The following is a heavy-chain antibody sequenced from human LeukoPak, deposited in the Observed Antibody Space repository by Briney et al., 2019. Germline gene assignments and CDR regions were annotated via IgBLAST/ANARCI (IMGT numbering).Heavy chain of an antibody. CDR3: ARNQMYYDFWSGYYYYYGMDV. J-gene: IGHJ6*02. D-gene: IGHD3-3*01. CDR2: IKQDGSEK. V-gene: IGHV3-7*01. CDR1: GFTFSSYW. Sequence: HPGGSLRLSCAASGFTFSSYWMSWVRQAPGKGLEWVANIKQDGSEKYYVDSVKGRFTISRDNSKNTLYLQMNSLRAEDTAVYYCARNQMYYDFWSGYYYYYGMDVWGQGTTVTVSS.